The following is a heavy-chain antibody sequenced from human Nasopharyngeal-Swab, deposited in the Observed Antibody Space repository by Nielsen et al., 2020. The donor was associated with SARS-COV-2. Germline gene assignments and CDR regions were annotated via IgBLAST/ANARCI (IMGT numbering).Heavy chain of an antibody. D-gene: IGHD3-10*01. J-gene: IGHJ4*02. V-gene: IGHV5-10-1*01. CDR2: IDPSDSYT. CDR1: GYSFTSYW. CDR3: ASGGSGSYPYY. Sequence: GESLKIPCKGSGYSFTSYWISWVRQMPGKGLEWMGRIDPSDSYTNYSPSFQGHVTISADKSIGTAYLQWSSLKASDTAMYYCASGGSGSYPYYWGQGTLVTVSS.